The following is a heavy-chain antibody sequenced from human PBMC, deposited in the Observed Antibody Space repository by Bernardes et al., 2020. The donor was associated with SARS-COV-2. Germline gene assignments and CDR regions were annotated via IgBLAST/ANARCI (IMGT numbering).Heavy chain of an antibody. J-gene: IGHJ6*02. D-gene: IGHD2-15*01. CDR1: GGSIISSSYY. CDR3: ARRAGGYHYYYGMDV. CDR2: VYYSGNT. Sequence: SETLSLTCAGSGGSIISSSYYWDWIRQPPGKGLEWIGSVYYSGNTYYNPSLKSRVTISVDTSKNQFSLKLISVTASDSAVYYCARRAGGYHYYYGMDVWGQGTTVTVSS. V-gene: IGHV4-39*01.